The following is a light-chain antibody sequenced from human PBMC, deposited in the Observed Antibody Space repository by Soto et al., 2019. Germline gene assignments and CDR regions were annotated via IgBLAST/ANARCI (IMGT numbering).Light chain of an antibody. V-gene: IGKV1-5*03. CDR3: QQYNGYPLT. CDR2: KAS. Sequence: DIQMTQSPSTLSASVGDRVTITCRASQSISSWLAWYQQKPGKAPRLLIYKASSLESGVPPRFSGSGSGTEFTLTICSLQPDDCATYYCQQYNGYPLTFGGGTKVDIK. CDR1: QSISSW. J-gene: IGKJ4*01.